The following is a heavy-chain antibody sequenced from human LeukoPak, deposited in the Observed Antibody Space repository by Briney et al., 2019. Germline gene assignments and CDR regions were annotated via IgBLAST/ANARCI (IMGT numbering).Heavy chain of an antibody. V-gene: IGHV5-51*01. J-gene: IGHJ4*02. CDR3: ARLWDQIVGPSSAFEY. D-gene: IGHD3-22*01. Sequence: GESLKISCRGSGYNFATYWIAWVRQMPGKGLEWMGVIWPGDSDARYSPSFQGQVTISVDKSINTAYLQWSSLKASDTAMYYCARLWDQIVGPSSAFEYWGQGSLVTVFS. CDR2: IWPGDSDA. CDR1: GYNFATYW.